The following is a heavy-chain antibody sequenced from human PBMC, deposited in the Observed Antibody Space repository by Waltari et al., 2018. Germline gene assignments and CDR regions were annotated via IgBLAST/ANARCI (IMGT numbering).Heavy chain of an antibody. CDR2: INHSGST. J-gene: IGHJ4*02. CDR1: GGSFSGYY. D-gene: IGHD1-7*01. CDR3: AREGYTRNYFPGGYNRILDC. V-gene: IGHV4-34*01. Sequence: QVQLQQWGAGLLTPSETLSLTCAVYGGSFSGYYWSWIRQPPGKGLEWIGEINHSGSTNYNPSLKSRVTISVDTSKNQFSLKLSSVTAADTAVYYCAREGYTRNYFPGGYNRILDCWGQGTLVTVSS.